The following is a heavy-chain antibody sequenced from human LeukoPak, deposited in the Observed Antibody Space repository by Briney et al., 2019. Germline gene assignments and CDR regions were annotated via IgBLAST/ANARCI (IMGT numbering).Heavy chain of an antibody. Sequence: GASVKVSCKASGGTFSSYAISWVRQAPGQGLEWMGWISAYNGNTNYAQKLQGRVTMTTDTSTSTVYMELRSLRSDDTAVYYCARDPGLQQWLVRATNYYMDVWGKGTTVTVSS. CDR1: GGTFSSYA. D-gene: IGHD6-19*01. V-gene: IGHV1-18*01. CDR3: ARDPGLQQWLVRATNYYMDV. J-gene: IGHJ6*03. CDR2: ISAYNGNT.